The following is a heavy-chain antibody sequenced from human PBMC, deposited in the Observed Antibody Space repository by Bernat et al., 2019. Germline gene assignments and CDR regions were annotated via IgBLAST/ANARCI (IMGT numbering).Heavy chain of an antibody. V-gene: IGHV3-30*01. J-gene: IGHJ5*02. CDR2: ISFDSSNK. CDR1: GFNFRTYS. Sequence: QVHLVESGGAVVQPGRSLRLSCAVSGFNFRTYSMHWVRQAPGMGPEWVAEISFDSSNKFYADSVRGRFSISRDNSKNMLYLQLNSLRTDDTAVYYCVRHLDVVPAEFYHWGQGELVTVS. CDR3: VRHLDVVPAEFYH. D-gene: IGHD2-15*01.